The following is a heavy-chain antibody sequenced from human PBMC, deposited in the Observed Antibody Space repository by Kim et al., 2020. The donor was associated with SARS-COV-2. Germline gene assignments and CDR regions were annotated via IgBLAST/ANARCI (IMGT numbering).Heavy chain of an antibody. D-gene: IGHD3-22*01. J-gene: IGHJ6*02. CDR2: VYNSGST. CDR3: ARLKVGGYYPHYSYSGVDV. CDR1: GGSMSNYY. V-gene: IGHV4-59*13. Sequence: SETLSLTCTVSGGSMSNYYWSWIRQPPGKGLEWIGYVYNSGSTNYNPSLESRVTISVDTSKNQFSLKLSSVTAADTAVYFCARLKVGGYYPHYSYSGVDVWGQGTTVTVSS.